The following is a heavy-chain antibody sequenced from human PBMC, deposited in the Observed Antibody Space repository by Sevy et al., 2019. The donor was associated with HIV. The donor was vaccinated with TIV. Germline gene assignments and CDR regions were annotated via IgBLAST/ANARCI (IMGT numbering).Heavy chain of an antibody. CDR2: INPKSGGT. CDR3: ARYCSSTSCYAPPFDY. D-gene: IGHD2-2*01. V-gene: IGHV1-2*06. J-gene: IGHJ4*02. Sequence: ASVKVSCKAAGYTFTAYNVQWVRQAPGQGLEWMGRINPKSGGTNYAQKFQGRVTMTRDTSISTAYMELSRLRSDDTAVYYCARYCSSTSCYAPPFDYWGQGTLVTVSS. CDR1: GYTFTAYN.